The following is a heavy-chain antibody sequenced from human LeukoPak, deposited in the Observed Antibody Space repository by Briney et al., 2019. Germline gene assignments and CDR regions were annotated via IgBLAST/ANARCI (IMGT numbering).Heavy chain of an antibody. CDR3: TRMTTGHDY. CDR2: INHSGYT. CDR1: GVSFDDYY. Sequence: SETLSLTCAVSGVSFDDYYWAWVRQTPGKGLEWIGEINHSGYTNDNPSLKSRVTLSIDTSRKQFSLNMRSVTVADAGIYFCTRMTTGHDYWGQGTPVTVSS. D-gene: IGHD4-17*01. J-gene: IGHJ4*02. V-gene: IGHV4-34*01.